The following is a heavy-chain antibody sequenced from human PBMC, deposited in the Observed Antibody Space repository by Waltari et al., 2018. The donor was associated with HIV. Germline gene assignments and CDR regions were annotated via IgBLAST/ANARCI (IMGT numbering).Heavy chain of an antibody. CDR2: ISSGSSYI. CDR1: GFTFSNFS. Sequence: EVQLVESGGGLVKPGGSLRLSCAASGFTFSNFSRNWVRQAPGKGLEWVSSISSGSSYIYYADSVKGRFTISRDNAKNSLYLQMNSLRVEDTAVYYCARVNTMVQGVRVYYYGMDVWGQGTTVTVSS. V-gene: IGHV3-21*01. CDR3: ARVNTMVQGVRVYYYGMDV. D-gene: IGHD3-10*01. J-gene: IGHJ6*02.